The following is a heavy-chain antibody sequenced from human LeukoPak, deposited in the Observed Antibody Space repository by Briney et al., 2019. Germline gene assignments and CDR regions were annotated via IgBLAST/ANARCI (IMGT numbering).Heavy chain of an antibody. Sequence: SETLSLTCTVSGGSISSYYWSWIRQPAGKGLEWIGRIYTSGSTNYNPSLKSRVTISIDTSKNQFSLKLNSVTATDTAVYYCARHRDFYGSGTYSKMGWFDPWSQGTLVTVSS. CDR2: IYTSGST. CDR3: ARHRDFYGSGTYSKMGWFDP. D-gene: IGHD3-10*01. J-gene: IGHJ5*02. V-gene: IGHV4-4*07. CDR1: GGSISSYY.